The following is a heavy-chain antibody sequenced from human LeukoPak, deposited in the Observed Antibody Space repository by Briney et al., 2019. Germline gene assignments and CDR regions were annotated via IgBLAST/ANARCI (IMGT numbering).Heavy chain of an antibody. CDR3: AKDGGLWVSAHWGDS. J-gene: IGHJ4*02. V-gene: IGHV3-23*01. D-gene: IGHD7-27*01. CDR1: GLTFSSHW. Sequence: GGSLRLSCAASGLTFSSHWMHWVRQAPGKGLVWVSTITTSDGNTYYADSVKGRFTVSRDNSKNTLFLQMNSLRAEDTAVYYCAKDGGLWVSAHWGDSWGRGTLVTVSS. CDR2: ITTSDGNT.